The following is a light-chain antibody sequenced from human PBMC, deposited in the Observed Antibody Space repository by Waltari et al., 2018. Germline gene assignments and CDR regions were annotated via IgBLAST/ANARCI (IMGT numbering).Light chain of an antibody. CDR2: AAS. Sequence: IQLTQSPSSLSASVGDRVSITCRASQGISSSLAWYQQIPGKVPKLLIYAASTLQSGVPSRFSGSGSGTDFTLTSSSLQPEDSATYYCQQLHSFPLTFGPGTKVEFK. CDR1: QGISSS. J-gene: IGKJ3*01. V-gene: IGKV1-9*01. CDR3: QQLHSFPLT.